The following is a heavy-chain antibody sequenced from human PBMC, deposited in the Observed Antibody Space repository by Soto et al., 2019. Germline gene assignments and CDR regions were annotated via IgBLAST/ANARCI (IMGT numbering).Heavy chain of an antibody. D-gene: IGHD5-12*01. J-gene: IGHJ4*02. CDR1: GYTFIVYT. CDR3: ARNWWSGSLNDQYSGATPLDY. V-gene: IGHV1-3*01. Sequence: QVQLVQSGAEVKKPGASVKVSCKASGYTFIVYTIHWVRQAPGQRLEWMGWINAANGDTKYSQKFQGRVIITRDTSASTAYMELSSLRSEDTAIYYCARNWWSGSLNDQYSGATPLDYWGQGTLVAVSS. CDR2: INAANGDT.